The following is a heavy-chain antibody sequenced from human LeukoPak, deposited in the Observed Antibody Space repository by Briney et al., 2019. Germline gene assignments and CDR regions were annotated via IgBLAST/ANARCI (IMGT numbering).Heavy chain of an antibody. D-gene: IGHD5-18*01. CDR2: IYYSGST. CDR3: ASRGGYSYGWLGYFDL. V-gene: IGHV4-39*07. Sequence: SETLSLTCTVSSGSIGSYYWSWIRQPPGKGLEWIGSIYYSGSTYYNPSLKSRVTISVDTSKNQFSLKLSSVTAADTAVYYCASRGGYSYGWLGYFDLWGRGTLVTVSS. CDR1: SGSIGSYY. J-gene: IGHJ2*01.